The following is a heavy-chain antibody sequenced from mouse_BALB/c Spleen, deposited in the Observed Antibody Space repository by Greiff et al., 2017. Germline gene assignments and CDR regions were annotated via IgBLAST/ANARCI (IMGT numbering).Heavy chain of an antibody. CDR2: ISYSGST. J-gene: IGHJ1*01. CDR1: GYSITSDYA. V-gene: IGHV3-2*02. D-gene: IGHD1-1*01. Sequence: VQLKESGPGLVKPSQSLSLTCTVTGYSITSDYAWNWIRQFPGNKLEWMGYISYSGSTSYNPSLKSRISITRDTSKNQFFLQLNSVTTEDTATYYCARGGFYYYGSSYWYFDVWGAGTTVTVSS. CDR3: ARGGFYYYGSSYWYFDV.